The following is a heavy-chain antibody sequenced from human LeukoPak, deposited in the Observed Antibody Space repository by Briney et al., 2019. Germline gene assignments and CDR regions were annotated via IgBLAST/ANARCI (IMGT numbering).Heavy chain of an antibody. CDR1: GGSVSSGDYY. J-gene: IGHJ4*02. Sequence: SQTLSLTCTVSGGSVSSGDYYWRWIRQPPGKGLEWIGYFYYSGSAYYNPSLKSRVTISVDTSKNQFSLKLSSVTAADTAVYYCARAPKRITMVRGVITPFYFDYWGQGTLVSVSS. CDR3: ARAPKRITMVRGVITPFYFDY. V-gene: IGHV4-30-4*01. CDR2: FYYSGSA. D-gene: IGHD3-10*01.